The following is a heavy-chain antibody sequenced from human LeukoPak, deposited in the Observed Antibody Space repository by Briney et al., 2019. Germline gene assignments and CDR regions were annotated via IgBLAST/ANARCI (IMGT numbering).Heavy chain of an antibody. Sequence: SETLSLTCTVSGGSISSSSYYWGWIRQPPGKGLEWIGSIYYSGSTYYNPSLKSRVTISVDTSKNQFSLKLSSVTAADTAVYYCARIIAAAGRHKDYWGQGTLVTVSS. CDR2: IYYSGST. CDR1: GGSISSSSYY. V-gene: IGHV4-39*07. J-gene: IGHJ4*02. CDR3: ARIIAAAGRHKDY. D-gene: IGHD6-13*01.